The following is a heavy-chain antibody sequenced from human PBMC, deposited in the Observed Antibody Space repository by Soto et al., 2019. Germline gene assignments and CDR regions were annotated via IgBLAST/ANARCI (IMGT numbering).Heavy chain of an antibody. CDR2: ISYDGSNK. Sequence: PGGSLRLSCAASGFTFSSYGMHWVRQAPGKGLEWVAVISYDGSNKYYADSVKGRFTISRDNSKNTLYLQMNSLRAEGTAVYYCAKEIAVAGTYYYGMDVWGQGTTVTVSS. CDR1: GFTFSSYG. J-gene: IGHJ6*02. D-gene: IGHD6-19*01. V-gene: IGHV3-30*18. CDR3: AKEIAVAGTYYYGMDV.